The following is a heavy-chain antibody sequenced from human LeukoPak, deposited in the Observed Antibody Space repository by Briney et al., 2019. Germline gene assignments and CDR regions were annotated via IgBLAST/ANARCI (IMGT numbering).Heavy chain of an antibody. CDR2: ISAYNGNT. D-gene: IGHD5-12*01. V-gene: IGHV1-18*01. CDR1: GYTFIIYA. CDR3: ARDVPLFSWLRSGPPFDP. Sequence: GASVKVSCVASGYTFIIYAMNWERQAPGQGLEWMGWISAYNGNTNYAQKLQGRVTMTTDTSTSTAYMELRSLRSDDTAVYYCARDVPLFSWLRSGPPFDPWGQGTLVTVSS. J-gene: IGHJ5*02.